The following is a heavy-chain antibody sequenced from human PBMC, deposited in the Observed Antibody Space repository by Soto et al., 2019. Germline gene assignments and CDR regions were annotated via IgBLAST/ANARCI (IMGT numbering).Heavy chain of an antibody. Sequence: GESLKISCAASGFTFSNAWMSWVRQAPGKGLEWVGRIKSKTDGGTTDYAAPVKGRFTISRDDSKNTLYLQMNSLKTEDTAVYYCTTEGDYYGMDVWGQGTTVTVSS. J-gene: IGHJ6*02. CDR3: TTEGDYYGMDV. CDR1: GFTFSNAW. CDR2: IKSKTDGGTT. V-gene: IGHV3-15*01.